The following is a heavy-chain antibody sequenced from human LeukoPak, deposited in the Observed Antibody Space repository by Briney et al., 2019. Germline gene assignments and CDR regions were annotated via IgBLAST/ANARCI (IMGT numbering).Heavy chain of an antibody. J-gene: IGHJ5*02. CDR2: TYYRSKWYN. Sequence: SQTLSLNCAISGDTVSCNSAAWHWLRQSPSRGLELLARTYYRSKWYNDYAVSVKSRISNNPDTSKNQFSLQLNSVTPEDTAVYYCVRVNAGTWINWFDPWGQGTLVTVSS. D-gene: IGHD1-1*01. CDR3: VRVNAGTWINWFDP. CDR1: GDTVSCNSAA. V-gene: IGHV6-1*01.